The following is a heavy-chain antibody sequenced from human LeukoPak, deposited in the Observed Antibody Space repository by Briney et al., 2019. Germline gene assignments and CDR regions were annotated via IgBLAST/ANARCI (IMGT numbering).Heavy chain of an antibody. Sequence: PRGSLRLSCAASGFTFSRYSMNWVRQAPGKGLEWVSSISSSSSYIYYADSVKGRFTIPRDNAKNSLYLQMNSLRAEDTAVYYCARDHFVVVPAANYEFDYWGQGTLVTVSS. CDR2: ISSSSSYI. V-gene: IGHV3-21*01. D-gene: IGHD2-2*01. CDR3: ARDHFVVVPAANYEFDY. J-gene: IGHJ4*02. CDR1: GFTFSRYS.